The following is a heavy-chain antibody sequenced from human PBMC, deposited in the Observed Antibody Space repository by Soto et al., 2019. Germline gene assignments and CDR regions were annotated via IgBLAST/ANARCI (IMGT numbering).Heavy chain of an antibody. CDR3: ARGGYYYDSSGPLRTYYFDY. Sequence: ETLSLTCAVSGYSISSGYYWGWIRQPPGKGLEWIGSIYHSGSTYYNPSLKSRVTISVDTSKNQFSLKLSSVTAADTAVYYCARGGYYYDSSGPLRTYYFDYWGQGTLVTVSS. J-gene: IGHJ4*02. V-gene: IGHV4-38-2*01. D-gene: IGHD3-22*01. CDR1: GYSISSGYY. CDR2: IYHSGST.